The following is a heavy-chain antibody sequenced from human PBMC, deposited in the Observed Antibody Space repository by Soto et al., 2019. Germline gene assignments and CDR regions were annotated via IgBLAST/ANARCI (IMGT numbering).Heavy chain of an antibody. CDR1: GGSISSSNW. Sequence: QVQLQESGPGLVKPSGTLSLTCAVSGGSISSSNWWSWVRQPPGKGLEWIGEIYHSGSTNYNPSLKSRVTISVDKSKNQFSLKLSSVTAADTAVYYCARLELSGYDGGWLYNWFDPWGQGTLVTVSS. V-gene: IGHV4-4*02. J-gene: IGHJ5*02. CDR2: IYHSGST. CDR3: ARLELSGYDGGWLYNWFDP. D-gene: IGHD5-12*01.